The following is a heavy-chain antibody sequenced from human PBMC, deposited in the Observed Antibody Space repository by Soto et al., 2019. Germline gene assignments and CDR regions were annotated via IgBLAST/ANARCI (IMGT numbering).Heavy chain of an antibody. J-gene: IGHJ6*02. Sequence: DSVKVCVNASGYAFTSYDINLVRQATGQGLEWMGWMNPNSGNTGYAQKFQGRVTMTRNTSISTAYMELSSLRSEDTAVYYCARGHDYYYGMDVWGQGTTVTVSS. CDR1: GYAFTSYD. CDR3: ARGHDYYYGMDV. CDR2: MNPNSGNT. V-gene: IGHV1-8*01.